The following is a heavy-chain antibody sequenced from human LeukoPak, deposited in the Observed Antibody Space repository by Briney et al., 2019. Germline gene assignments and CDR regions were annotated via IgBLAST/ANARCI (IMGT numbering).Heavy chain of an antibody. D-gene: IGHD2-2*01. Sequence: SETLSLTCAVYGGSFSGYYWSWIRQPPGKGLEWIGEINHSGSTNYNPSLKSRVTISVNTSKNQFSLKLSSVTAADTAVYYCARGRCSSTSCYDYWGHGTLVTVSS. CDR3: ARGRCSSTSCYDY. CDR1: GGSFSGYY. J-gene: IGHJ4*01. CDR2: INHSGST. V-gene: IGHV4-34*01.